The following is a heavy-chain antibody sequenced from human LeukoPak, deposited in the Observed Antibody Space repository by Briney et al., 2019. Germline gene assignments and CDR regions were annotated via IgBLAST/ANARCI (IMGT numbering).Heavy chain of an antibody. CDR2: IIPIFGTA. J-gene: IGHJ4*02. V-gene: IGHV1-69*05. CDR1: GGTFSSYA. Sequence: SVKVSCKASGGTFSSYAISWVRQAPGQGLEWMGGIIPIFGTANYAQKFQGRVTITTDESTSAAYMELSSLRSEDTAVYYCARVPYYYDGSGYWSYFDYWGQGTLVTVSS. D-gene: IGHD3-22*01. CDR3: ARVPYYYDGSGYWSYFDY.